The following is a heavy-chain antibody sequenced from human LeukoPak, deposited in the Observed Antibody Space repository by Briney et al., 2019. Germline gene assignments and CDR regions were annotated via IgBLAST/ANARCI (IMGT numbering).Heavy chain of an antibody. J-gene: IGHJ4*02. CDR1: GGSISSSSYS. V-gene: IGHV4-39*01. Sequence: PSETLSLTCTVSGGSISSSSYSWGWIRQPPGKGREGVGRIYYSGSTYYNPSLKSRVTISGDTSKNQFSLKLCSVPAPHSAIFYCARLEYSYGDYYFDYWGQGTLVTVSS. CDR2: IYYSGST. D-gene: IGHD5-18*01. CDR3: ARLEYSYGDYYFDY.